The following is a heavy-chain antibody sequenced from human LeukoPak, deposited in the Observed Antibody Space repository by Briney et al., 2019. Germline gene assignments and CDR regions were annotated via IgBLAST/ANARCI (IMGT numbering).Heavy chain of an antibody. CDR2: INPNSGGT. J-gene: IGHJ4*02. V-gene: IGHV1-2*06. Sequence: GASVKVSCKASGYTFTGYYMHWVRQAPGQGLEWMGRINPNSGGTNYAQKFQGRVTMTRDTSTSTAYMELSRLRSDDTAVYYCARDRDYVWGSYRRNPFDYWGQGTLVTVSS. CDR1: GYTFTGYY. D-gene: IGHD3-16*02. CDR3: ARDRDYVWGSYRRNPFDY.